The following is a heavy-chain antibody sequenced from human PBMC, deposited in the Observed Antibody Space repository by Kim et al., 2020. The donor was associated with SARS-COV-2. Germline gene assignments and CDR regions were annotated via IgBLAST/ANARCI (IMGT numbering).Heavy chain of an antibody. CDR3: ARVGSYYDILTGYYFDY. J-gene: IGHJ4*02. Sequence: LKSRVTISVATSKNQFSLKLSSVTAADTAVYYCARVGSYYDILTGYYFDYWGQGTLVTVSS. V-gene: IGHV4-59*01. D-gene: IGHD3-9*01.